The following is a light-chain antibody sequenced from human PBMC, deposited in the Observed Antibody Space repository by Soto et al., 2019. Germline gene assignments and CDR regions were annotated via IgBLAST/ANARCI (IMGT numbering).Light chain of an antibody. CDR3: QQNSSTPYT. CDR2: AAS. Sequence: DIQMTQSPSSLSASVGDRVTITCRTSQSIASYLNWYQQKPGKAPKLLIYAASTLQSGVPSRFSGRGSGTDFTLTISSLQPKDFATYYCQQNSSTPYTFGQGTNVETK. CDR1: QSIASY. J-gene: IGKJ2*01. V-gene: IGKV1-39*01.